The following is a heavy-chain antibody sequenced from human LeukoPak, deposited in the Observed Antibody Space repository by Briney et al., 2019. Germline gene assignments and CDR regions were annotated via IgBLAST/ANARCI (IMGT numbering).Heavy chain of an antibody. CDR2: INHSRST. CDR3: AREARITMVRGVIMRRNWFDP. D-gene: IGHD3-10*01. Sequence: PSETLSLTCAVYGGSFSGYYWSWIRQPPGKGLEWIGEINHSRSTNYNPSLKSRVTISVDTSKNQFSLKLSSVTAADTAVYYCAREARITMVRGVIMRRNWFDPWGQGTLVTVSS. J-gene: IGHJ5*02. CDR1: GGSFSGYY. V-gene: IGHV4-34*01.